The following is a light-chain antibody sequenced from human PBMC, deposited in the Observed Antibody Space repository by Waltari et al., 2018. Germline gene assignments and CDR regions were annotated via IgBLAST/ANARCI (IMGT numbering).Light chain of an antibody. Sequence: EIEMTQSPASLSVSPGETAILTCRASQNIGTSLSWFQLGPGRALRHLIYGASTRATGIPARFSASGSGTEFSLTISSLQSDDFAVYYCLQYNNWPYTFGQGTRLEIK. CDR3: LQYNNWPYT. CDR2: GAS. CDR1: QNIGTS. V-gene: IGKV3-15*01. J-gene: IGKJ2*01.